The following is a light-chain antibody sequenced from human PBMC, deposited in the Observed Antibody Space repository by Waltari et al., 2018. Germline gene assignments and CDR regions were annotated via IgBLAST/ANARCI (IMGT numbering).Light chain of an antibody. CDR3: QQRSNWPRT. Sequence: EIVLTQSPATLSLSPGERATLSCRASQSVSSYLAWYQQMPGQAPRLLIHSASNRATGIPARFSGSGSGTDFTLTISSLEPEDFAVYYCQQRSNWPRTFGQGTKGKLN. V-gene: IGKV3-11*01. CDR2: SAS. J-gene: IGKJ1*01. CDR1: QSVSSY.